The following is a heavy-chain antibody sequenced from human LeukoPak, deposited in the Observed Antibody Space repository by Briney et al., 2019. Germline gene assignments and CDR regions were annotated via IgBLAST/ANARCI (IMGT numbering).Heavy chain of an antibody. D-gene: IGHD6-13*01. J-gene: IGHJ4*02. V-gene: IGHV4-39*07. Sequence: SETLSLTCTVSGGSISSSSYYWGWIRQPPGKGLEWIGSIYYSGSTYYNPSLKSRVTISVDTSKNQFSLKLSSVTAADTAVYYCARDEGSSSWYYFDYWGQGTLVTVSS. CDR3: ARDEGSSSWYYFDY. CDR1: GGSISSSSYY. CDR2: IYYSGST.